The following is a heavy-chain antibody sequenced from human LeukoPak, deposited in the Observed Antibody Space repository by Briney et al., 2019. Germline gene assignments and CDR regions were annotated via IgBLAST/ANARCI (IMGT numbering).Heavy chain of an antibody. D-gene: IGHD6-13*01. J-gene: IGHJ4*02. CDR3: ARRRGDPYSSSWYHFDY. V-gene: IGHV4-59*08. CDR1: GVSISSYY. CDR2: IYYNGST. Sequence: PSETLSLTCTVSGVSISSYYWSWIRQPPGKGLEWIGYIYYNGSTNYNPSLKSRDTISVDTSKNQFSLKLDSVTAADTAVYYCARRRGDPYSSSWYHFDYWGQGTLVTVSS.